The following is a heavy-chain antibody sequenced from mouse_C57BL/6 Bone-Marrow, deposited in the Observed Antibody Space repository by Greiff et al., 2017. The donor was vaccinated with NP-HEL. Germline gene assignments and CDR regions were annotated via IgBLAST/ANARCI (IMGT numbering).Heavy chain of an antibody. D-gene: IGHD1-1*01. V-gene: IGHV5-4*01. Sequence: EVHLVESGGGLVKPGGSLKLSCAASGFTFSSYAMSWVRQTPEKRLEWVATISDGGSYTYYPDNVKGRFTISRDNAKNNLYLQMSHLKSEDTAMYYCARDYYCGSSYYFDYWGQGTTLTVSS. J-gene: IGHJ2*01. CDR1: GFTFSSYA. CDR2: ISDGGSYT. CDR3: ARDYYCGSSYYFDY.